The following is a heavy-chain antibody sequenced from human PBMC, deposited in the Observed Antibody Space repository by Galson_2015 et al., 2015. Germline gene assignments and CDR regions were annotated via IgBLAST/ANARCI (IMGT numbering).Heavy chain of an antibody. CDR3: ARSPMTTTEDFDY. Sequence: SLRPSCAASGFTFSDYYMSWIRQAPGKGLEWISYISTSDRTMYYADSVKGRFTISRDNAKNSLHLQMNSLRVEDTAVYYCARSPMTTTEDFDYWGQGTLVTVSS. CDR1: GFTFSDYY. V-gene: IGHV3-11*01. J-gene: IGHJ4*02. D-gene: IGHD5-24*01. CDR2: ISTSDRTM.